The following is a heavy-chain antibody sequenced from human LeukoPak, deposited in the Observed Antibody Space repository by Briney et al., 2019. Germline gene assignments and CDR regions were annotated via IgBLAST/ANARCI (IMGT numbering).Heavy chain of an antibody. J-gene: IGHJ4*02. CDR2: IYNSGST. Sequence: SETLSLTCTVSGGSISSSTYYWGWIRQPPGKGLEWIGSIYNSGSTYYNPSLNSRVTISVDTSKNQFSLKLSSVSAAGTAVYYCARHDPPRWPYYFDYWGQGTLVTVSS. CDR1: GGSISSSTYY. CDR3: ARHDPPRWPYYFDY. D-gene: IGHD4-23*01. V-gene: IGHV4-39*01.